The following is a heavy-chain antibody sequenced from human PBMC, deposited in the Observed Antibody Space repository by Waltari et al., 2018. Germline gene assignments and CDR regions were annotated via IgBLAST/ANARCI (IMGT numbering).Heavy chain of an antibody. J-gene: IGHJ3*02. Sequence: QLQLQESGPGLVKPSETLSLTCTVSGGSISSSSSCWGWIRQPPGKGLEWIGTIYYSGTTYYNPSLKSRVTISVDTSKKQFSLKLRSVTAPDTAVYYCARGESFYDYGDYGLDAFDIWGQGTMVTVSS. CDR1: GGSISSSSSC. D-gene: IGHD4-17*01. V-gene: IGHV4-39*01. CDR3: ARGESFYDYGDYGLDAFDI. CDR2: IYYSGTT.